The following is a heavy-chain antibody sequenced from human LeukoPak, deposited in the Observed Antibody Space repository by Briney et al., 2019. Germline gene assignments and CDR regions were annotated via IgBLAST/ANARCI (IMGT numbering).Heavy chain of an antibody. CDR1: GYTFTGYY. D-gene: IGHD1-1*01. V-gene: IGHV1-2*02. CDR2: INPNSGGT. CDR3: ARVVIENDSKRYYFDY. J-gene: IGHJ4*02. Sequence: ASVKVSCKASGYTFTGYYMHWVRQAPGQGLEWMGWINPNSGGTNYAQRFQGRVTMTRDTSISTACMELSRLRSDDTAVHYSARVVIENDSKRYYFDYWGQGTLVTVSS.